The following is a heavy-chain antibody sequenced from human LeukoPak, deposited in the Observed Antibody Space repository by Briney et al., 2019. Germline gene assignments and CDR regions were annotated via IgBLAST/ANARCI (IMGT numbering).Heavy chain of an antibody. CDR1: GYSINCGYY. V-gene: IGHV4-38-2*02. D-gene: IGHD3-22*01. J-gene: IGHJ3*01. Sequence: SETLSLTCSVSGYSINCGYYWGWIRQSPGEGLEWIGAMFHTGSSFYNPSLKSRVTLSVDTSRNQFSLRLSSVTAADTAVYYCARMGVSYYYDSSTYFPVAFDVWGQGTMVTVSS. CDR3: ARMGVSYYYDSSTYFPVAFDV. CDR2: MFHTGSS.